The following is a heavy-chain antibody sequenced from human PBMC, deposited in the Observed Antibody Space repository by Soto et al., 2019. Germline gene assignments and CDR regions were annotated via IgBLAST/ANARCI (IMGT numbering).Heavy chain of an antibody. J-gene: IGHJ4*01. D-gene: IGHD2-21*01. CDR2: VYYSGGT. Sequence: QVQLQESGPGLVKPSETLSLTCTVSGDSISTYYWTWIRQPPRKELEWIGCVYYSGGTNYNPSLKSRVTIPVDTPINQFSLKLSSVTDADTAVYYCARRLALKPGYYFDYWSQGTLVTVSS. CDR1: GDSISTYY. V-gene: IGHV4-59*08. CDR3: ARRLALKPGYYFDY.